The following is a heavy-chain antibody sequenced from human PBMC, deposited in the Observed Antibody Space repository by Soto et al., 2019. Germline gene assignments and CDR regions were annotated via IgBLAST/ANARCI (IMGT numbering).Heavy chain of an antibody. Sequence: GGSLRLSCAASGFTFSNAWMNWVRQAPGKGLEWVGRIKSKTDGGTTDYAAPVKGRFTISRDNSKNTVYLQMNSLRAEDTAVYYCAKEKDVVVVVAATFDCWGQGTLVTVSS. CDR2: IKSKTDGGTT. V-gene: IGHV3-15*07. D-gene: IGHD2-15*01. CDR3: AKEKDVVVVVAATFDC. J-gene: IGHJ4*02. CDR1: GFTFSNAW.